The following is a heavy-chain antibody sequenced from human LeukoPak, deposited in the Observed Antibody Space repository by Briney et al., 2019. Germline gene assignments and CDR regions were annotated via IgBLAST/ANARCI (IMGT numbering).Heavy chain of an antibody. J-gene: IGHJ6*02. CDR2: ISGSGVRT. CDR1: GVTFSNYA. CDR3: AKGIGGYYYGMDV. D-gene: IGHD2/OR15-2a*01. Sequence: GGSLRLSCAASGVTFSNYAMSWVRQAPGKGLEWVSGISGSGVRTYYADSVKGRLTISRDNSKNTLYLQMNSLRAEDTALYYCAKGIGGYYYGMDVWGQGTTVTVSS. V-gene: IGHV3-23*01.